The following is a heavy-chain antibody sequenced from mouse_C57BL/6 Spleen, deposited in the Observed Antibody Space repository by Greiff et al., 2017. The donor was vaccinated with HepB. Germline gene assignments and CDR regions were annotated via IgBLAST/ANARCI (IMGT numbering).Heavy chain of an antibody. CDR3: ARARIYGSSYLYYFDY. D-gene: IGHD1-1*01. CDR1: GYTFTSYW. Sequence: VKLQQPGAELVRPGTSVKLSCKASGYTFTSYWMHWVKQRPGQGLEWIGVIDPSDSYTNYNQKFKGKATLTVDTSSSTAYMQLSSLTSEDSAVYYCARARIYGSSYLYYFDYWGQGTTLTVSS. V-gene: IGHV1-59*01. CDR2: IDPSDSYT. J-gene: IGHJ2*01.